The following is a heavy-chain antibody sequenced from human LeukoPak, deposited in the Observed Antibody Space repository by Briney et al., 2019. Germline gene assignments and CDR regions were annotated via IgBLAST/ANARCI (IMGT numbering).Heavy chain of an antibody. CDR1: GFTFSSYA. CDR3: ARDGLDCSSTSCYGDY. Sequence: GGSLGLSCAASGFTFSSYAMHWVRQAPGKGLEYVSDISSNGGSTYYANSVKGRFTISRDNSKNTLYLQMGSLRAEDMAVYYCARDGLDCSSTSCYGDYWGQGTLVTVSS. D-gene: IGHD2-2*01. V-gene: IGHV3-64*01. J-gene: IGHJ4*02. CDR2: ISSNGGST.